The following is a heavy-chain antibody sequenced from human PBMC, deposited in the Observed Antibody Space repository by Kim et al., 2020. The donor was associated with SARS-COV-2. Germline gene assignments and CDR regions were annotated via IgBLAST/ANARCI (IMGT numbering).Heavy chain of an antibody. CDR1: GFIFTGYF. D-gene: IGHD2-21*02. V-gene: IGHV1-2*06. J-gene: IGHJ4*02. CDR3: ARETAMVESAHFDS. CDR2: INCDTGDT. Sequence: ASVKVSCKASGFIFTGYFTHWIRQAPGQGPEWMGLINCDTGDTSFAQKFQGRVAMTRDKSTNTVYMDLNSLKSDDTAFYYCARETAMVESAHFDSWGQGTLVTVSS.